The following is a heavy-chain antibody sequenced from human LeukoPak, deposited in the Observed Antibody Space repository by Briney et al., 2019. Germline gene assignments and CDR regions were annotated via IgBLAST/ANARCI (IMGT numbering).Heavy chain of an antibody. CDR1: GFTFTSYG. D-gene: IGHD3-22*01. Sequence: ASVKVSCKASGFTFTSYGISWVRQAPGQGLEWMGWISAYNGNTNYAQKLQGRVTMTTDTSTSTAYMELRSLRSDDTAVYYCASRAPYYYDSSGYSNEYYFDYWGQGTLVTVSS. CDR2: ISAYNGNT. J-gene: IGHJ4*02. CDR3: ASRAPYYYDSSGYSNEYYFDY. V-gene: IGHV1-18*01.